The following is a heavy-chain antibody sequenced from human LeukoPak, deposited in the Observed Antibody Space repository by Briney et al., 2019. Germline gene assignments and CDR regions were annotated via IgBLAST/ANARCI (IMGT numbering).Heavy chain of an antibody. CDR2: ISAYNGNT. V-gene: IGHV1-18*01. D-gene: IGHD3-22*01. CDR1: GYTFTSYG. J-gene: IGHJ4*02. CDR3: ARGTSNYYASSGYFDY. Sequence: ASVKVSCKASGYTFTSYGISWVRQAPGQGLEWMGWISAYNGNTNYAQKLQGRVTMTTDTSTSTAYMELRSLGSDDTAVYYCARGTSNYYASSGYFDYWGQGTLVTVSS.